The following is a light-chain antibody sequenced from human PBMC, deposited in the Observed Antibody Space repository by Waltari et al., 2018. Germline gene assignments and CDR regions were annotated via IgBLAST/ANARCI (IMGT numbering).Light chain of an antibody. Sequence: EIVLTQSPGTLSLSPGDIATLSCRASQNVNSFLAWYQQKRGQAPRLLIYDASKRATGIPDRISGSGSGTDFTLTISSLEPEDFAIYYCQQRGNLPETFGRGTRVEMK. CDR1: QNVNSF. CDR3: QQRGNLPET. V-gene: IGKV3-11*01. CDR2: DAS. J-gene: IGKJ2*01.